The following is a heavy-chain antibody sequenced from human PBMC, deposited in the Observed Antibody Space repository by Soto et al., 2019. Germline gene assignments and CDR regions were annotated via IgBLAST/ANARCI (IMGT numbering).Heavy chain of an antibody. Sequence: PSETLSLTCTVSGGSISSYYWSWIRQPPGKGLEWIGYIYYSGSTNYNPSLKSRVTISVDTSKNQFSLKLSSVTAADTAVYYCARNPTDGYNINHFDYWGQGTLVTVSS. CDR1: GGSISSYY. V-gene: IGHV4-59*01. CDR2: IYYSGST. CDR3: ARNPTDGYNINHFDY. D-gene: IGHD5-12*01. J-gene: IGHJ4*02.